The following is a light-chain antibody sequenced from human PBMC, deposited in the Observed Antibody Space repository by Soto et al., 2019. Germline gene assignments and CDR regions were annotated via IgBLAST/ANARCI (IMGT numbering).Light chain of an antibody. CDR3: QQSSSTPQT. J-gene: IGKJ4*01. CDR1: QSVSSN. Sequence: EMVMTQSPATLSMSPGERATLSCRASQSVSSNLAWYQQKPGQAPRLLIYGASTRAGGIPARFSGSGSGTEFTLTISSLQSEDFATYYCQQSSSTPQTFGGGTKVDIK. V-gene: IGKV3-15*01. CDR2: GAS.